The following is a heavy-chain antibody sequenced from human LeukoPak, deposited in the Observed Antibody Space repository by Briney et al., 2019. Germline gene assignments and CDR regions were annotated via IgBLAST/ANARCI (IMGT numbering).Heavy chain of an antibody. D-gene: IGHD1-1*01. CDR1: GGSISSSSYY. CDR3: ASRYNWNDGNWFDP. J-gene: IGHJ5*02. Sequence: SETLSITCTVSGGSISSSSYYWGWIRQPPGKGLEWIGSIYYSGSTYYNPSLKSRVTISVDTSKNQFSLKLSSVTAADTAVYYCASRYNWNDGNWFDPWGQGTLVTVSS. V-gene: IGHV4-39*01. CDR2: IYYSGST.